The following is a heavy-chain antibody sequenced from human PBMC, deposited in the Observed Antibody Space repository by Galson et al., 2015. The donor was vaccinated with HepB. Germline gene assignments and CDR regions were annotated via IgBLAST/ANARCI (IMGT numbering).Heavy chain of an antibody. Sequence: QSGAEVKKPGGSLRISCKASGYSFTTYWISWVRQMPGKGLEWMGRIDPTDSYTNYSPSFQGHVTISADTSISTAYLQWSSLKASDTAMYYCARQNYTSSLDYWGQGTLVTVSS. J-gene: IGHJ4*02. D-gene: IGHD6-6*01. V-gene: IGHV5-10-1*01. CDR2: IDPTDSYT. CDR3: ARQNYTSSLDY. CDR1: GYSFTTYW.